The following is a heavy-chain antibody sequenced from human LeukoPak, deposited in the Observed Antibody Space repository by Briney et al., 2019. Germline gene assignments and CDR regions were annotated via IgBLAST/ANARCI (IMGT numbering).Heavy chain of an antibody. CDR2: IKGDGSDK. CDR3: ATEHWGPNS. V-gene: IGHV3-7*01. J-gene: IGHJ4*02. Sequence: PGMSLRLSCAASGFTFNNYAMHWLRQAPGKGLEWLANIKGDGSDKNYVDSVKGRFTISRDNAKNSLFLQMSSLGGEDTALYYCATEHWGPNSWGQGTLVTVSS. CDR1: GFTFNNYA. D-gene: IGHD3-16*01.